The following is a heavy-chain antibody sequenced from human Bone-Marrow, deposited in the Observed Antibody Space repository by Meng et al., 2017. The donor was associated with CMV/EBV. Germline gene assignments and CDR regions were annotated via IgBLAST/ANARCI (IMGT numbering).Heavy chain of an antibody. V-gene: IGHV3-30-3*01. CDR1: GFTVSSNY. CDR2: ISYDGSNK. J-gene: IGHJ4*02. Sequence: GESLKISCAASGFTVSSNYMSWVRQAPGKGLEWVAVISYDGSNKYYADSVKGRFTISRDNSKNTLYLQMNSLRAEDTAVYYCARDGSTQYQLLPLDYWGQGTLVTVSS. D-gene: IGHD2-2*01. CDR3: ARDGSTQYQLLPLDY.